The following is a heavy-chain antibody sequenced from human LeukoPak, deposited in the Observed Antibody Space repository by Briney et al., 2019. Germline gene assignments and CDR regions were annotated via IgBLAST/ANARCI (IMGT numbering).Heavy chain of an antibody. V-gene: IGHV4-59*01. D-gene: IGHD2-2*01. CDR2: IYYSGST. CDR1: GGSISSYY. CDR3: ARGAVVVPAAMGTSNWFDP. J-gene: IGHJ5*02. Sequence: SETLSLTCTVSGGSISSYYWSWIRQPPGKGLEWIGYIYYSGSTNYNPSLKSRVTISVDTSKTQFSLKLSSVTAADTAVYYCARGAVVVPAAMGTSNWFDPWGQGTLVTVSS.